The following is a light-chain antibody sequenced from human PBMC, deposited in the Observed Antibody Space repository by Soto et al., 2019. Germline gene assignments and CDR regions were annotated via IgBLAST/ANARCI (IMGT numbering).Light chain of an antibody. CDR2: DNS. Sequence: HSVLTEPPSVLEAPGQRVIISCTGSSSNIGAGYDVHWYQQLPGTAPKLLISDNSNRPSGVPDRFSGSKSGTSASLAITGLQAEDEADYYCQSYDSSLSGYVFGTGTKVTVL. CDR1: SSNIGAGYD. V-gene: IGLV1-40*01. J-gene: IGLJ1*01. CDR3: QSYDSSLSGYV.